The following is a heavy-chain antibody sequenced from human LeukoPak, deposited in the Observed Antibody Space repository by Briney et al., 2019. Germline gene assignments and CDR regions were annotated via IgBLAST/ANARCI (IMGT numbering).Heavy chain of an antibody. V-gene: IGHV3-53*01. J-gene: IGHJ4*02. Sequence: GGSLRLSCAASGFSVSSSYMSWVRQAPGKGLEWVSVIYSASPTHYADSVKGRFTISRDKSENTLHLQMNSLRAEDTAIYYCARESVGSHAIDYWGQGTLVTVSS. CDR1: GFSVSSSY. CDR2: IYSASPT. D-gene: IGHD4-23*01. CDR3: ARESVGSHAIDY.